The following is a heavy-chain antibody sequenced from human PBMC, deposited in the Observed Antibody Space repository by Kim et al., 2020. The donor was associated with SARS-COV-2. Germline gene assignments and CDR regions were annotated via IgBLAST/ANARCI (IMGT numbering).Heavy chain of an antibody. CDR2: INPSSGGT. Sequence: ASVKVSCKASGYTFTGYYLHWVRQAPGQGLEWMGWINPSSGGTNYAQKFQGRVTMTRDTSISTAYMELSRLKSDDTAVYYCARIPDRFPEYYFDYWGQGTLVTVSS. V-gene: IGHV1-2*02. J-gene: IGHJ4*02. D-gene: IGHD2-2*01. CDR1: GYTFTGYY. CDR3: ARIPDRFPEYYFDY.